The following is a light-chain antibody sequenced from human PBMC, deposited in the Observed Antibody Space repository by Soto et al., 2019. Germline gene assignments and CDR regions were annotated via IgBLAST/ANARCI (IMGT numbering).Light chain of an antibody. V-gene: IGLV2-14*01. CDR3: SSYSGSNSLYV. Sequence: QSMLTQPASVSGCPGQSLTISCTGTSSDVGGYNFVSWYQQHPGKAPKLLIYEVSNRPSGVSDRFSGSKSGNTASLTISGLQAEDEADYYCSSYSGSNSLYVFGTGTKVTVL. CDR2: EVS. J-gene: IGLJ1*01. CDR1: SSDVGGYNF.